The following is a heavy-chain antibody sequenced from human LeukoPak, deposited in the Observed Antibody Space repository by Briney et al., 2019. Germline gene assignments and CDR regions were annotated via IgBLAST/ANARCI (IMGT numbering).Heavy chain of an antibody. J-gene: IGHJ5*02. CDR2: IDYHGNT. Sequence: PSETLSLTCIVSGGSIGTHYWNWIRQVPGKGLEWIGFIDYHGNTKYNPSLKSRVTMSVDTSVDQVSLRLTSVTAADTAIYFCATASGRSFWLDPWGQGRLVTVSS. CDR1: GGSIGTHY. CDR3: ATASGRSFWLDP. D-gene: IGHD2-15*01. V-gene: IGHV4-59*11.